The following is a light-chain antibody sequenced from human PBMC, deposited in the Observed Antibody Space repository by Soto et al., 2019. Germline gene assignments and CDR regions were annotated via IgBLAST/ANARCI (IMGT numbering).Light chain of an antibody. CDR2: TYN. Sequence: QSVLTQPPSASGTPGQRVTISCSGSSSNIGSNTVNWYQQLPGTAPKLLIYTYNQRPSGVPDRFSGSKSGTSASLAISGLQSEDEPDYYCAAWDDSLNAWVFGGGTKLTV. CDR1: SSNIGSNT. J-gene: IGLJ3*02. CDR3: AAWDDSLNAWV. V-gene: IGLV1-44*01.